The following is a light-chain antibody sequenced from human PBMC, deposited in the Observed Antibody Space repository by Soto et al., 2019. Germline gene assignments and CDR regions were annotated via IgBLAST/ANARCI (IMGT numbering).Light chain of an antibody. Sequence: EIVLTQSPATLSLSPGERATLSCRASQSINRHLAWYRQKPGQAPRLLIYDASNRATGIPARFSGSGSGTDFTLTISSLEPEDFGVYYCQQRRNWPPVTFGGGTKVDLK. V-gene: IGKV3-11*01. J-gene: IGKJ4*01. CDR1: QSINRH. CDR2: DAS. CDR3: QQRRNWPPVT.